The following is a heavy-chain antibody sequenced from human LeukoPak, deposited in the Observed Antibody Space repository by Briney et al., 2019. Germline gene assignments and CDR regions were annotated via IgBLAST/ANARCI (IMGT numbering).Heavy chain of an antibody. J-gene: IGHJ5*02. CDR1: GGSFSGYY. CDR2: INHSGST. Sequence: SETLSLTCAVYGGSFSGYYWSWIRQPPGKGLEWIGEINHSGSTNYNPSLKSRVTISVDTSKNQFSLKLSSVTAADTAVYYCAREIPAAIGEGYNWFDPWGQGTLVTVSS. V-gene: IGHV4-34*01. CDR3: AREIPAAIGEGYNWFDP. D-gene: IGHD2-2*01.